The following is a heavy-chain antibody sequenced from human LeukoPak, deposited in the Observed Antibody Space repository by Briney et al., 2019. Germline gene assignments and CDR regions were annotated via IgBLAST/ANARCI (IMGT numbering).Heavy chain of an antibody. D-gene: IGHD6-19*01. CDR3: ARDLVGSGRPFDY. CDR2: IYSSGST. CDR1: GGSISSYF. Sequence: SETLSLTCIVSGGSISSYFWSWIRQPAGKGLEWIGRIYSSGSTNYNPSLKSRVTMSVDTSKNQFSLKVSSVTAADTAVYYCARDLVGSGRPFDYWGQGILVTVSS. J-gene: IGHJ4*02. V-gene: IGHV4-4*07.